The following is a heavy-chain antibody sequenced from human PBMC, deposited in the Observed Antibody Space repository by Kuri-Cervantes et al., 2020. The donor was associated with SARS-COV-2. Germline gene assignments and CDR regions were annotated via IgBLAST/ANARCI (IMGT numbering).Heavy chain of an antibody. V-gene: IGHV4-34*01. CDR2: INHSGST. J-gene: IGHJ4*02. Sequence: AETLSLTCAVYGGSFSGYYWSWIRQPPGKGLEWIGEINHSGSTNYNPSLKSRVTISVETSKNQFSLKLSSVIAADTAVYYCARNHYDSSGYYGFDYWGQGTLVTVSS. CDR1: GGSFSGYY. CDR3: ARNHYDSSGYYGFDY. D-gene: IGHD3-22*01.